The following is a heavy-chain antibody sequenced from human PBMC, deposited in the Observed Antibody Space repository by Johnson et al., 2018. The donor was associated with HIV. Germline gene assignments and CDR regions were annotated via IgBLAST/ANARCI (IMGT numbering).Heavy chain of an antibody. CDR2: IKKDGSEK. V-gene: IGHV3-7*02. J-gene: IGHJ3*02. Sequence: VQLVESGGGLVQPGGSLRLSCEVSGFTFTFYWMSWVRQSPGKGLEWVANIKKDGSEKYYVDSVKGRFTISRDNAKNSLYLQMNSLRAEDTAVYYCARYSSGWQGLDAFDIWGQGTMVTVSS. CDR3: ARYSSGWQGLDAFDI. CDR1: GFTFTFYW. D-gene: IGHD6-19*01.